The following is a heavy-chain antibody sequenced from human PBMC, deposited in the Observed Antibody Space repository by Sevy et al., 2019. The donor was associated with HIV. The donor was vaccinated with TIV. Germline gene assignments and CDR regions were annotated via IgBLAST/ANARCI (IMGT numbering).Heavy chain of an antibody. D-gene: IGHD3-3*01. CDR1: GFSFSNHA. CDR2: ISSDGFST. J-gene: IGHJ6*02. V-gene: IGHV3-64D*06. CDR3: VKDPDYDSWRGDYGLDF. Sequence: GGSLRLSCSASGFSFSNHAMNWVRQAPGKGLEYVSAISSDGFSTFYAESVKGRFTISSDNSKSTLYLQMTSLRAEDTAVYYCVKDPDYDSWRGDYGLDFWGHGTTVTVSS.